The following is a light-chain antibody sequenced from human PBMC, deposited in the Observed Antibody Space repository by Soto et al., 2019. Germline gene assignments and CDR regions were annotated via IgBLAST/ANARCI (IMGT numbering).Light chain of an antibody. CDR3: LQYSTWPPLYT. CDR2: DAS. CDR1: QGVSSY. Sequence: DIVMTQSPAALSVSLGERVSLTCRASQGVSSYLAWYQQKPGQAPRLLISDASTRATDIPDRFSGSGSGTDFTLTISSLQSPDLAVYYCLQYSTWPPLYTFGQGTKLEIK. V-gene: IGKV3-15*01. J-gene: IGKJ2*01.